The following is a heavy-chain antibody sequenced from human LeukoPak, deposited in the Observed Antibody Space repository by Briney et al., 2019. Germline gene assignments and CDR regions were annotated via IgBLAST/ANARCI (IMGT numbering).Heavy chain of an antibody. D-gene: IGHD6-6*01. V-gene: IGHV4-39*07. J-gene: IGHJ5*02. Sequence: SETLSLTCTVSGGSISSSGYYWAWIRQAPRMGLEWIGCMYYSGTTHYNPSLKSRVTISVDTSKNQFSLKLTSVTAADAAVYYCAVYGSSAGWFDPWGQGTLVTVSP. CDR2: MYYSGTT. CDR1: GGSISSSGYY. CDR3: AVYGSSAGWFDP.